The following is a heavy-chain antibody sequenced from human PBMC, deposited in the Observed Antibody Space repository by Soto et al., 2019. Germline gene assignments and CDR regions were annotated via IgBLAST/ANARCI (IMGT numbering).Heavy chain of an antibody. CDR1: GFTFSSHG. Sequence: PGGSLRLSCAASGFTFSSHGMHWVRQAPGRGLEWVAVFTYDGINKHYADSVKGRFTISRDNSKNTLSLQMNSLRVEDTAVYYCVREQGTGWCRVADYWGLGTLVTVSS. CDR3: VREQGTGWCRVADY. D-gene: IGHD6-19*01. J-gene: IGHJ4*02. CDR2: FTYDGINK. V-gene: IGHV3-30*03.